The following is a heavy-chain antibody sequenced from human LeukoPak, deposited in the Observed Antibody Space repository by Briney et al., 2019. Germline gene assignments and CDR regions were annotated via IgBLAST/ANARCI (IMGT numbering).Heavy chain of an antibody. CDR2: ISGSGGST. V-gene: IGHV3-23*01. CDR1: GFTFSSYA. D-gene: IGHD1-26*01. CDR3: AKAPPLSSGWELLEKDYFDY. J-gene: IGHJ4*02. Sequence: PGGSLRLSCAASGFTFSSYAMSWVRQAPGKGLEWVSAISGSGGSTYYADSVKGRFTISRDNSKNTLYLQMNSLRAEDTAVYYCAKAPPLSSGWELLEKDYFDYWGQGTLVTVSS.